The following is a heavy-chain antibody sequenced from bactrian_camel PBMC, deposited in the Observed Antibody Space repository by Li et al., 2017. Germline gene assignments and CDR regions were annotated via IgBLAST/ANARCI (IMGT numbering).Heavy chain of an antibody. D-gene: IGHD1*01. J-gene: IGHJ4*01. CDR3: AAGWSFGMGTLLRRHYNI. CDR1: GDVDSGYC. V-gene: IGHV3S53*01. Sequence: HVQLVESGGGSVQTGGSLKLSCLASGDVDSGYCMGWFRQVPGQECEGVAALTDDGKPTYADSVKGRFTISQDNAKNTVYLQLNSLKPEDTAMYYCAAGWSFGMGTLLRRHYNIWGQGTQVTVS. CDR2: LTDDGKP.